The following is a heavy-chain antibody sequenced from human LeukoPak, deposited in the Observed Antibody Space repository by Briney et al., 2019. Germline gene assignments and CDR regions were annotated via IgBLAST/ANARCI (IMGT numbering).Heavy chain of an antibody. Sequence: SETLSLTFTVSGGSISSGGYYWSWIRQHPGKGLEWIGYIYYSGSTYYNPSLKSRVTISVDTSKNQFSLKLSSVTAADTAVYYCASNYYDSSGHDYWGQGTLVTVSS. CDR3: ASNYYDSSGHDY. V-gene: IGHV4-30-4*08. CDR1: GGSISSGGYY. D-gene: IGHD3-22*01. CDR2: IYYSGST. J-gene: IGHJ4*02.